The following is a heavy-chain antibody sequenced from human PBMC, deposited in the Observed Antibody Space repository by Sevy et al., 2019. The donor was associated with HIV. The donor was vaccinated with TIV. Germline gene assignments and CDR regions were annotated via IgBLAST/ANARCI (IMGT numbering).Heavy chain of an antibody. J-gene: IGHJ4*02. CDR2: FDPEDDET. CDR1: GYTLTEFA. Sequence: ASVKVSCKVSGYTLTEFAMHWVRQAPGKGLEWMGTFDPEDDETKYAQKFQGRLTLTEDTSTDTAYMELSSLRSEDTAVYYCATTKDYYETSGYPVDYWGQGTLVTVSS. V-gene: IGHV1-24*01. CDR3: ATTKDYYETSGYPVDY. D-gene: IGHD3-22*01.